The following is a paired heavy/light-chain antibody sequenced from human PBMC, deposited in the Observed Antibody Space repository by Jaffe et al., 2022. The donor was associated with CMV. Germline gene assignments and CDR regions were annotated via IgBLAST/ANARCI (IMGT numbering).Heavy chain of an antibody. CDR1: GFSLNTGGSC. CDR2: VDGDDDI. CDR3: ARMIDGKDWFDP. J-gene: IGHJ5*02. D-gene: IGHD2-15*01. V-gene: IGHV2-70*13. Sequence: QVTLRESGPALVKPTQTLTLTCTFSGFSLNTGGSCVTWIRQPPGKALEWLGRVDGDDDIYYSPSLKTRLTISKDTSRNQVVLTMTDMDPADTATYYCARMIDGKDWFDPWGQGTLVTVSS.
Light chain of an antibody. Sequence: QSVLTQPASVSGSPGQSITISCTGTSNDVGYNNYVSWYQQHPGKVPKLIIYDVTYRPSGISDRFSGSKSGNTASLTISGLQAEDEADYYCSSYTTTPSWVFGGGTKVTVL. CDR3: SSYTTTPSWV. CDR2: DVT. J-gene: IGLJ3*02. V-gene: IGLV2-14*03. CDR1: SNDVGYNNY.